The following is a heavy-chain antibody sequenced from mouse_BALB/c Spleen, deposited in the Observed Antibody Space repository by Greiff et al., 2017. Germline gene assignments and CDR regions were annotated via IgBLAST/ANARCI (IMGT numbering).Heavy chain of an antibody. Sequence: EVQRVESGGGLVKPGGSLKLSCAASGFTFSSYAMSWVRQSPEKRLEWVAEISSGGSYTYYPDTVTGRFTISRDNAKNTLYLEMSSLRSEDTAMYYCARGGNYDYFDYWGQGTTLTVSS. CDR3: ARGGNYDYFDY. J-gene: IGHJ2*01. CDR1: GFTFSSYA. D-gene: IGHD2-1*01. CDR2: ISSGGSYT. V-gene: IGHV5-9-4*01.